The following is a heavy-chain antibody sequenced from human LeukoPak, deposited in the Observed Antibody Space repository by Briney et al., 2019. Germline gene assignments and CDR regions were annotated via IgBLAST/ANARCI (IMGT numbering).Heavy chain of an antibody. CDR3: ARSCSGGTCNFPKFEP. V-gene: IGHV3-7*01. CDR2: IKQDGSDK. D-gene: IGHD2-15*01. CDR1: GFTFSAYW. J-gene: IGHJ5*02. Sequence: PGGSLRLSCAASGFTFSAYWMSWVRQAPGKGLEWVAHIKQDGSDKYYADSVRGRFTVSRDNAKNSLYLQMNSQRAKDTAVYYCARSCSGGTCNFPKFEPWGQGTLVTVSS.